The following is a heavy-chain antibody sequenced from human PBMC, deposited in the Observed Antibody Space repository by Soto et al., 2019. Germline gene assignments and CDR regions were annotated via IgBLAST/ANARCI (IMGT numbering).Heavy chain of an antibody. Sequence: QVQLVQSGAEVKKPGSSVKVSCKASGGTFSSYAISWVRQAPGQGLGWMGGIIPIFGTANYAQKFQGRVTITADESTSTAYMELSSLRSEDTAVYYCARDRGGYCSGGSCYSDAFDIWGQGTMVTVSS. J-gene: IGHJ3*02. V-gene: IGHV1-69*01. CDR3: ARDRGGYCSGGSCYSDAFDI. CDR2: IIPIFGTA. D-gene: IGHD2-15*01. CDR1: GGTFSSYA.